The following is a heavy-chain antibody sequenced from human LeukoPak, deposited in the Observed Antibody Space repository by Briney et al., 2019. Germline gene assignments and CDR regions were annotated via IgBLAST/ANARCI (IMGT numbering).Heavy chain of an antibody. CDR2: VSGSGSST. V-gene: IGHV3-23*01. D-gene: IGHD6-13*01. Sequence: GGSLRLSCAASAFTSSNYAMSWVRQAPGKGLEWVSAVSGSGSSTHSADSVKGRFTISRDNSKNTLYLQMNSLRAEDTAVYYCAKGLYSNSWYVGADYWCQGTLVTVSS. CDR1: AFTSSNYA. J-gene: IGHJ4*02. CDR3: AKGLYSNSWYVGADY.